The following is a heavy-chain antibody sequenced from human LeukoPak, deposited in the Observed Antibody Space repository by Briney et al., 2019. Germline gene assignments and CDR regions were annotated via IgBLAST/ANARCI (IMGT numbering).Heavy chain of an antibody. CDR2: ISGSGGST. V-gene: IGHV3-23*01. CDR3: AKATPDYDSKYFDY. CDR1: GFTFSSYA. D-gene: IGHD3-3*01. Sequence: LAGGSLRLSCAASGFTFSSYAMSWVRQAPGKGLEWVSAISGSGGSTYYADSVKGRFTISRDNSKNTLYLQMNSLRAEDTAVYYCAKATPDYDSKYFDYWGQGTLVTVSS. J-gene: IGHJ4*02.